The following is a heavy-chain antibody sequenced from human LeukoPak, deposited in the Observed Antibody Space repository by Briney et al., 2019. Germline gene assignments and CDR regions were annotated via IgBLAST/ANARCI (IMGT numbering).Heavy chain of an antibody. V-gene: IGHV4-59*01. Sequence: SETLSLTCTVSGGSISSYYWSWIRQPPGKGLEWIGYIYYSGSTNYNPSLKSRVTISVDTSKNQFSLKLSSVTAADTAVYYCASIAVARDAFDIWGQGTMVTVSS. CDR1: GGSISSYY. D-gene: IGHD6-19*01. CDR2: IYYSGST. J-gene: IGHJ3*02. CDR3: ASIAVARDAFDI.